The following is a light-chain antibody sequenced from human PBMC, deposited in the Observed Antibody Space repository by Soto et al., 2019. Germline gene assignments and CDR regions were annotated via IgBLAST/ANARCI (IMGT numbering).Light chain of an antibody. CDR2: AAS. CDR1: QSINIY. J-gene: IGKJ5*01. CDR3: QHSNTTPYT. V-gene: IGKV1-39*01. Sequence: DIQMTQSPSSLSSSVGDRVAITCRASQSINIYLNGYQQRPGRAPKLLIYAASNLQSSVPSRFSGDGVGTHFTLTISGLQPDDFATYHWQHSNTTPYTFGQGTRLEIK.